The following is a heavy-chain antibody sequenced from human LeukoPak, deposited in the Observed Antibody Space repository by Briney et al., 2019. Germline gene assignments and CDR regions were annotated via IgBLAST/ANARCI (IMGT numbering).Heavy chain of an antibody. CDR1: GFTFSNYN. J-gene: IGHJ4*02. V-gene: IGHV3-48*02. Sequence: PGGSLRLSCAASGFTFSNYNMNWVRQAPGKGLEWVSYIRSRSSTIYYADSVKGRFTISRDDAKNSLYLQMNSLRDEDTAVYHCARYGDYPLPFDYWGQGTLVTVSS. CDR2: IRSRSSTI. D-gene: IGHD4-17*01. CDR3: ARYGDYPLPFDY.